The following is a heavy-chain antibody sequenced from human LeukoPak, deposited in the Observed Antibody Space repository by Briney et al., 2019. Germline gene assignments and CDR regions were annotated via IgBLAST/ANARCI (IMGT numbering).Heavy chain of an antibody. V-gene: IGHV4-59*08. J-gene: IGHJ1*01. Sequence: SETLSLTCTVSGAFITSHYWGWIRQPPEKGLEWIGYVHDSGSIGYNPSLESRVIISLDTSKNQFSLMLTSVTATDTAVYYCARLLGAEYFQHWGQGTLVTVSS. CDR1: GAFITSHY. CDR3: ARLLGAEYFQH. D-gene: IGHD2/OR15-2a*01. CDR2: VHDSGSI.